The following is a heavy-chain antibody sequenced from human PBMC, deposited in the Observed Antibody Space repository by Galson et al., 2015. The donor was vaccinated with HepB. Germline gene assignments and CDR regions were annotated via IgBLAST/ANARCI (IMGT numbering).Heavy chain of an antibody. J-gene: IGHJ3*02. Sequence: SLGLACAAHGFNVRTYGRHCAPEAQRKGLEWVAVISNDGSIRFLADSMKGRFTISRDNSKNTVDLHINSLRAEDTAVYYCAKDRGPDRNGWYSGTFHIWGQGTTVTVSS. V-gene: IGHV3-30*18. D-gene: IGHD6-19*01. CDR3: AKDRGPDRNGWYSGTFHI. CDR2: ISNDGSIR. CDR1: GFNVRTYG.